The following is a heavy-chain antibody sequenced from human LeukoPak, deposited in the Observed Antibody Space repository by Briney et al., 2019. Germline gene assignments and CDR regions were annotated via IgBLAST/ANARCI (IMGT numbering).Heavy chain of an antibody. D-gene: IGHD5-24*01. CDR2: MYNSVNT. CDR1: GDSISGYY. Sequence: SETLSLTCTVPGDSISGYYWSWIRQPPGKGLEWIGYMYNSVNTKYNPSLKSRVTISGDTSKNQFSLKLSSVTAADTAVYYCARVRDGNDIDYWGQGTLVTVSS. CDR3: ARVRDGNDIDY. V-gene: IGHV4-59*08. J-gene: IGHJ4*02.